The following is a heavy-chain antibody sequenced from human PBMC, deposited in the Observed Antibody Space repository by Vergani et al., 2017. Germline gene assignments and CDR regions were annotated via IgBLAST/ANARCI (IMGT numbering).Heavy chain of an antibody. V-gene: IGHV4-59*01. Sequence: QVQLQESGPGLVKPSETLSLTCTVSGGSISSYYWSWIRQPPGKGLEWIGYIYYSGSTNYNPSLKSRVTISVDTSKNQFSLKLSSVTAADTAVYYCARSRGYSYGYPFYYYGVDVWGQGTTVTVSS. D-gene: IGHD5-18*01. CDR2: IYYSGST. J-gene: IGHJ6*02. CDR1: GGSISSYY. CDR3: ARSRGYSYGYPFYYYGVDV.